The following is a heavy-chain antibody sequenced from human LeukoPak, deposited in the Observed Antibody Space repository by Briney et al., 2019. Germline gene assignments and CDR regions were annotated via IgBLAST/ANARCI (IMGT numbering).Heavy chain of an antibody. CDR1: GCTFSDYY. CDR3: ARAWGHGDY. V-gene: IGHV3-11*01. D-gene: IGHD7-27*01. CDR2: ISPGDTTI. J-gene: IGHJ4*02. Sequence: GGSLRLSCAASGCTFSDYYMNWIRQPPGKGLELVSYISPGDTTIYYADSVKGRFTTSRDNTKNSLYLQMNSLRAEDTAVYYCARAWGHGDYWGQGTLVTVSS.